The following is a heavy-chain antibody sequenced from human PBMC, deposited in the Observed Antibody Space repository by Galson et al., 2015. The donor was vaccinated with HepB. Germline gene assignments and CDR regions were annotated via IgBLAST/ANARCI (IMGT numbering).Heavy chain of an antibody. CDR1: GFTFSSYA. V-gene: IGHV3-23*01. Sequence: SLRLSCAASGFTFSSYAMSWVRQAPGKGLEWVSAISGSGSSTYYADSVQGRFTISRDNSKNTLSLQMNSLRAEDTAVYYCAKFYDGFGLYYFDYWGQGTLVTVSS. CDR3: AKFYDGFGLYYFDY. CDR2: ISGSGSST. D-gene: IGHD3/OR15-3a*01. J-gene: IGHJ4*02.